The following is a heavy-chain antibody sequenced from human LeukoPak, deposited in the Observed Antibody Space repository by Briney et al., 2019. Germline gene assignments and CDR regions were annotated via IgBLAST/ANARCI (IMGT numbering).Heavy chain of an antibody. J-gene: IGHJ4*02. CDR2: ISGSGGST. V-gene: IGHV3-23*01. CDR3: ARLTTTVTTPFDY. D-gene: IGHD4-17*01. Sequence: GGSLRLSCAASGFTFSNYAMSWVRQAPGNGLEWVSGISGSGGSTYYADSVKGRFTISRDNAKNSLYLQMNSLRAEDTAVYYCARLTTTVTTPFDYWGQGTLVTVSS. CDR1: GFTFSNYA.